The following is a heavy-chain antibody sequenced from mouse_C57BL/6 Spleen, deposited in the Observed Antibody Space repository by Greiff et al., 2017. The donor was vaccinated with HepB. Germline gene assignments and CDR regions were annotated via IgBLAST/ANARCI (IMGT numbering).Heavy chain of an antibody. CDR3: ARVTTLYYYAMDY. CDR2: ISYNGSN. J-gene: IGHJ4*01. D-gene: IGHD2-1*01. V-gene: IGHV3-6*01. CDR1: GYSITSGYY. Sequence: EVQLKESGPGLVKPSQSLSLTCSVPGYSITSGYYWNWIRQFPGNKLEWMGYISYNGSNNYNPSLKNRISITRDTSKNQFFLKLNSVTTEDTATYYCARVTTLYYYAMDYWGQGTSVTVSS.